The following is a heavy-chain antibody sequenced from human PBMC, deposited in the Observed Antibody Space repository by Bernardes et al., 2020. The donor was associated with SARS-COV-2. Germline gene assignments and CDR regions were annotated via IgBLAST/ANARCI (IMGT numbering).Heavy chain of an antibody. CDR2: IYYSGST. CDR3: ARRKYSSGWYNSWYFDL. CDR1: GGSISSYY. J-gene: IGHJ2*01. D-gene: IGHD6-19*01. V-gene: IGHV4-59*01. Sequence: LSLTCTVSGGSISSYYWSWIRQPPGKGLEWIGYIYYSGSTNYNPSLKSRVTISVDTSKNQFSLKLSSVTAADTAVYYCARRKYSSGWYNSWYFDLWGRGTLVTVSS.